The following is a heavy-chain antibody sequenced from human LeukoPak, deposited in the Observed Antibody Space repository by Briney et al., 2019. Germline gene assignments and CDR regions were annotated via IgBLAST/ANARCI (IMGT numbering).Heavy chain of an antibody. CDR2: IYYTGST. D-gene: IGHD3-22*01. Sequence: SETLSLTCTVSGGFISSYNWNWLRQPPGKGLAGIGFIYYTGSTIYNPSLQSRVTISVDTSKNQFSLRLTSVTAADTAVYYCARDYSDSSGYSPFQHWGQGTLVTVSS. V-gene: IGHV4-59*01. CDR3: ARDYSDSSGYSPFQH. CDR1: GGFISSYN. J-gene: IGHJ1*01.